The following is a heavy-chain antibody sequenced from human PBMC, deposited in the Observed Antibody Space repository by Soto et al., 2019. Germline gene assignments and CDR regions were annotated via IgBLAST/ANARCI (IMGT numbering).Heavy chain of an antibody. V-gene: IGHV3-53*01. Sequence: PGGSLRLSCAASGFTVSSNYMSWVRQAPGKGLEWVSVIYSGGSTYYADSVKGRFTISRDNSKNTLYLQMHSLRAEDTAVYYCARSIKARIFYGMDVWGQGTTVTVSS. CDR3: ARSIKARIFYGMDV. D-gene: IGHD2-15*01. CDR2: IYSGGST. CDR1: GFTVSSNY. J-gene: IGHJ6*02.